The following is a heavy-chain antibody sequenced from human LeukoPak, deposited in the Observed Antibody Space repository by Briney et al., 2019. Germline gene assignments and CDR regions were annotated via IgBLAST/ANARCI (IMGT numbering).Heavy chain of an antibody. Sequence: PGGSLRLSCAASGFTFSTYAMNWVRQAPGKGLEWVSLITGSGGSTYYADSVKGRFTISRDNSKNTLYLQMNSLRAEDTAVYYCAKAPYSSGWYSYFDYWGQGTLVTVSS. V-gene: IGHV3-23*01. CDR3: AKAPYSSGWYSYFDY. CDR1: GFTFSTYA. J-gene: IGHJ4*02. D-gene: IGHD6-19*01. CDR2: ITGSGGST.